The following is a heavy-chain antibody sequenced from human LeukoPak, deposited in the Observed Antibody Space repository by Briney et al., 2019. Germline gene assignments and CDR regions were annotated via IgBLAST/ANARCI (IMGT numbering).Heavy chain of an antibody. D-gene: IGHD6-19*01. CDR3: ARLTKYSSGGDY. Sequence: ASVKVSCKASGYTFTSYGISWVRQAPGQGLEWMGWISAYNGNTNYAQKLQGRVTMTTDTSTSTAYVELRSLRTDDTAVYYCARLTKYSSGGDYWGQGTLDSVSS. CDR1: GYTFTSYG. J-gene: IGHJ4*02. V-gene: IGHV1-18*01. CDR2: ISAYNGNT.